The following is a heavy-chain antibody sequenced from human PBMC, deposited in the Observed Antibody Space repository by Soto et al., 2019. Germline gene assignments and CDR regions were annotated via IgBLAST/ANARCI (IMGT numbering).Heavy chain of an antibody. V-gene: IGHV3-66*01. J-gene: IGHJ4*02. CDR2: IYSAGNT. CDR3: ARDRVGTTRDKAPDF. D-gene: IGHD1-26*01. CDR1: GFTVSSNY. Sequence: GGSLRLSCAASGFTVSSNYMSWVRQAPGKGLEWISIIYSAGNTYYADSVKGRFTISRDNSKNTLYLQMNSLGAEDTAVYYCARDRVGTTRDKAPDFWGQGTLVTVSS.